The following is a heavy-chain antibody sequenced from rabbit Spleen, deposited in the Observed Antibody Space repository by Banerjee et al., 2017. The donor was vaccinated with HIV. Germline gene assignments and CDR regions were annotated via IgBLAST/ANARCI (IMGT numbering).Heavy chain of an antibody. CDR1: GFSFSSSDY. Sequence: QEQLEESGGGLVQPEGSLTLTCTASGFSFSSSDYICWVRQAPGKGLEWISCIAGSSSGFAYSATWATGRFTCSKTSSTTVTLEMTSLTAADTATYFCARDHVSTAGYSLHLWGQGTLVTVS. J-gene: IGHJ3*01. V-gene: IGHV1S45*01. D-gene: IGHD7-1*01. CDR2: IAGSSSGFA. CDR3: ARDHVSTAGYSLHL.